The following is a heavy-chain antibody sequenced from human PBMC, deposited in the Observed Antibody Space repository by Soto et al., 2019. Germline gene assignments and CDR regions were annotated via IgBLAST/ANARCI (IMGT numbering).Heavy chain of an antibody. CDR2: ISNGGSGK. Sequence: GGSLRLSCAASGFTFSGHGMHWVRQAPGKGLEWVAVISNGGSGKNYIDSVKGRFTISRDNSENTLYLQMNSLRVEDTAVYYCARGCHGSNTCYIFDHCGQGVLVTVSS. V-gene: IGHV3-30*03. CDR3: ARGCHGSNTCYIFDH. J-gene: IGHJ4*02. D-gene: IGHD2-2*01. CDR1: GFTFSGHG.